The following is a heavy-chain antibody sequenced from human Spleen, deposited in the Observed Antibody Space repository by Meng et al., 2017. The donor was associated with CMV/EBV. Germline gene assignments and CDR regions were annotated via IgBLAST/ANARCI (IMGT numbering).Heavy chain of an antibody. Sequence: SVKVSCKASGGTFSSYAINWVRQAPGQGLEWMGGVIPILGLANYAQKFQGRVTMTTDTSTSTAYMELRSLRSDDTAVYYCARVRYCSSTSCQYYYYGMDVWGQGTTVTVSS. CDR3: ARVRYCSSTSCQYYYYGMDV. CDR1: GGTFSSYA. V-gene: IGHV1-69*10. CDR2: VIPILGLA. J-gene: IGHJ6*02. D-gene: IGHD2-2*01.